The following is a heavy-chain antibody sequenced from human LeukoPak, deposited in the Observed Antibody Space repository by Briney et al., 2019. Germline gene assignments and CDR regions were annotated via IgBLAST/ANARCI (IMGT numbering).Heavy chain of an antibody. D-gene: IGHD6-19*01. CDR1: GGFISSYF. Sequence: SETLSLTCTVSGGFISSYFWSWIRQPPGKRLEWIGYIYYSGSTNYNPSLKSRVTISVDTSKNQFSLKLSSVTAADTAVYYCARHPSAVAGKTFDCWGQGTLVTVSS. CDR2: IYYSGST. J-gene: IGHJ4*02. CDR3: ARHPSAVAGKTFDC. V-gene: IGHV4-59*08.